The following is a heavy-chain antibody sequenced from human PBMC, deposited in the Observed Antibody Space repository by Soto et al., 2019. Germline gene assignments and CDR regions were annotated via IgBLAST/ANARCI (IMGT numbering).Heavy chain of an antibody. CDR1: GYTFTRSG. CDR3: AREGVAPYYYYGMDV. J-gene: IGHJ6*02. CDR2: ISTYNGDT. V-gene: IGHV1-18*01. Sequence: QVQLVQSGAEVKKPGASVKVSCKASGYTFTRSGISWVRQAPGQGLEWMGWISTYNGDTNYAQTFQGRVTMTTATSTSTVHMEGRSLRSDDTAVYYCAREGVAPYYYYGMDVWGQGTPVTVSS. D-gene: IGHD5-12*01.